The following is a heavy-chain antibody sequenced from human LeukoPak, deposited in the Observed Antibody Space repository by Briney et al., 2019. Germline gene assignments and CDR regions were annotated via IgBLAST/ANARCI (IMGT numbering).Heavy chain of an antibody. J-gene: IGHJ4*01. CDR3: ARDLSGHWTYDY. CDR2: ISLDGNNE. V-gene: IGHV3-30*19. Sequence: GGSLRLSCVGSGFTFSNGWMNWVRQASGKGLEWVAVISLDGNNEYYADSVKRRFSLSRDNSMNTLYLQLNSLRTEDTAMYYCARDLSGHWTYDYWGQGTLVTVSS. D-gene: IGHD1-1*01. CDR1: GFTFSNGW.